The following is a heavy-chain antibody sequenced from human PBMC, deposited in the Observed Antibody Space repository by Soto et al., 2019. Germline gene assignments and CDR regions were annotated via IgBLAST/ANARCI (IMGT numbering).Heavy chain of an antibody. CDR3: ARGGARWPRYFDS. CDR1: GGSISGDYY. J-gene: IGHJ4*02. D-gene: IGHD2-15*01. CDR2: IYYSGSS. V-gene: IGHV4-30-4*08. Sequence: TLSLTCSVSGGSISGDYYWSWIRQSPEKGLEWIGYIYYSGSSYSNPALQSRLSLSLDTSKNQFSLKLRSVTAADTAVYYCARGGARWPRYFDSWGQGALVTVS.